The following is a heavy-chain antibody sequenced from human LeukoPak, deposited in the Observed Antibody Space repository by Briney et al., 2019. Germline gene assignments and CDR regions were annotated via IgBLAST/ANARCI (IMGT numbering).Heavy chain of an antibody. V-gene: IGHV1-46*01. Sequence: ASVKVSCKASGYTFTSYYMHWVRQAPGQGLEWMGIINPSGGRTSYAQKFQGRVTMTRDTSTSTVYMELSSLRSDDTAVYYCARGARYSSSWSRNTPYDYWGQGTLVTVSS. CDR2: INPSGGRT. J-gene: IGHJ4*02. CDR1: GYTFTSYY. CDR3: ARGARYSSSWSRNTPYDY. D-gene: IGHD6-13*01.